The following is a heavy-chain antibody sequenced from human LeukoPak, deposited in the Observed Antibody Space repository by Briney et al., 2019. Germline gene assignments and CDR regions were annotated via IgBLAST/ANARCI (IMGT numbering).Heavy chain of an antibody. Sequence: SETLSLTCAVYGGSFSGYYWSWIRQPPGKGLEWIGEINHSGSTNYNPSLKSRVTISVDTSKNQFSLKLSSVTAADTAVYYCARGRVAGYYGSYRNPIDIWGQGTMVTVSS. J-gene: IGHJ3*02. CDR3: ARGRVAGYYGSYRNPIDI. V-gene: IGHV4-34*01. D-gene: IGHD1-14*01. CDR1: GGSFSGYY. CDR2: INHSGST.